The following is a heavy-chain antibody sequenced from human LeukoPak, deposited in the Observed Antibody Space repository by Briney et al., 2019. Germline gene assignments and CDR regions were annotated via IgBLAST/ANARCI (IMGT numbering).Heavy chain of an antibody. J-gene: IGHJ3*02. D-gene: IGHD1-26*01. CDR3: ARDGGATVRLSAFDI. CDR2: IYSGGST. Sequence: GGSLRLSCAASGFTVSSNYMSWVRQAPGKGLEWVSVIYSGGSTHYADSVKGRFTISRDNSKNTVYLQMNSLRAEDTALYYCARDGGATVRLSAFDIWGQGTMVTASS. CDR1: GFTVSSNY. V-gene: IGHV3-66*01.